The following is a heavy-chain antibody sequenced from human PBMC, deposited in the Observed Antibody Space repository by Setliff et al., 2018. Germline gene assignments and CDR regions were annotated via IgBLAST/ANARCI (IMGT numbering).Heavy chain of an antibody. D-gene: IGHD2-8*02. V-gene: IGHV4-59*04. CDR3: TVYNTGSSKDHY. Sequence: SETLSLTCTVSGGSISSHSWSWIRQPPGKGLEWIGYIYHSGSTYYNPSLKSRVTISVDTSKNQFSLKLSSVTAADTALYYCTVYNTGSSKDHYWGQGTPVTVS. J-gene: IGHJ4*02. CDR1: GGSISSHS. CDR2: IYHSGST.